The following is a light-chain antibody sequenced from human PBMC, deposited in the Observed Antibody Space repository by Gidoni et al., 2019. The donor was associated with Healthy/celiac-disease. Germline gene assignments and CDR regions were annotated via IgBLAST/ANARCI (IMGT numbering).Light chain of an antibody. J-gene: IGKJ2*01. CDR2: AAS. V-gene: IGKV1-39*01. CDR3: QQSYSTPYT. Sequence: DNQMTQSPSSLSASVGDRVPITCRASQSISSYLNWYQQKPGKAPKLLIYAASSLQSGVPSRFSGSGSGTDFTLTISSLQPEDFATYYCQQSYSTPYTFXXXTKLEIK. CDR1: QSISSY.